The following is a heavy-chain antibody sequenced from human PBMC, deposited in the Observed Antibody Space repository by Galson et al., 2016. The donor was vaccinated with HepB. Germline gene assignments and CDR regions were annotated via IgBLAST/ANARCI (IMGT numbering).Heavy chain of an antibody. CDR3: ARDGNHGYDMDY. V-gene: IGHV3-48*02. CDR1: GFTFSSFS. Sequence: SLRLSCAVSGFTFSSFSMNWVRQAPGKGLEWVSYISSSSDTIYYADSVKGRFTISRDNAKNSLYLQMNSLRDEDTAIYFRARDGNHGYDMDYWGQGTLVTVSS. D-gene: IGHD1-14*01. J-gene: IGHJ4*02. CDR2: ISSSSDTI.